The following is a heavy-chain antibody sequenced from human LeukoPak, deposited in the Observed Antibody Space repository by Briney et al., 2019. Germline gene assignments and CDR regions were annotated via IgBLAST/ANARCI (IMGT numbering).Heavy chain of an antibody. D-gene: IGHD3-10*01. CDR3: ARTTMVRGTYYMDV. J-gene: IGHJ6*03. CDR2: IYYTGST. Sequence: SETLSLTCTVSGGSISTYYWSWIRQPPGKGLEWIGYIYYTGSTNYNPSLKSRVTVSVDTSKNQFSLKLSSVTAADTAVYYCARTTMVRGTYYMDVWGKGTTVTVSS. V-gene: IGHV4-59*01. CDR1: GGSISTYY.